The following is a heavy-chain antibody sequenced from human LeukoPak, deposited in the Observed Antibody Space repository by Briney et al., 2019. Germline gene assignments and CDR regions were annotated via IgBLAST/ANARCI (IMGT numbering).Heavy chain of an antibody. V-gene: IGHV4-30-2*01. CDR2: IYHSGST. Sequence: SETLSLTCAVSGGSISSGGYSWSWIRQPPGKGLEWIGYIYHSGSTYYNPSLKSRVTISVDRSKNQFSLKLSSVTAADTAVYYCARGGGDYVPRYWGQGTLVTVSS. D-gene: IGHD4-17*01. CDR1: GGSISSGGYS. CDR3: ARGGGDYVPRY. J-gene: IGHJ4*02.